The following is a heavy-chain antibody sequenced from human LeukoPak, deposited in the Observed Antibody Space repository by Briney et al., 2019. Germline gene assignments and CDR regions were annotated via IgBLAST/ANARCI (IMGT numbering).Heavy chain of an antibody. CDR3: ARGHGVLEWSSFYFEY. CDR2: MFYSGNT. Sequence: PSETLSLTCVVSGDSMSPFYWTWIRQPPGKGLEWIGFMFYSGNTYYNPSLKSRVAISFDTSTNQLSLSLNSVSAADTAVYYCARGHGVLEWSSFYFEYWGQGTLVTVSS. D-gene: IGHD3-3*01. V-gene: IGHV4-59*01. J-gene: IGHJ4*02. CDR1: GDSMSPFY.